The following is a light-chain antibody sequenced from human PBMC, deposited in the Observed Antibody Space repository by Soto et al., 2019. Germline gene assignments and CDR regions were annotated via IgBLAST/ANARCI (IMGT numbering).Light chain of an antibody. V-gene: IGKV1-39*01. J-gene: IGKJ2*01. CDR2: AAS. CDR1: QSISSY. CDR3: HQSYSTPPYT. Sequence: DIQMTQSPSSLSASVGDRVTITCRASQSISSYLNWYQQKPGKAPKLLIYAASSLQSGAPSRFSGSGSGTDFTLTISSLQPEDFATYYCHQSYSTPPYTFGQGTKLEIK.